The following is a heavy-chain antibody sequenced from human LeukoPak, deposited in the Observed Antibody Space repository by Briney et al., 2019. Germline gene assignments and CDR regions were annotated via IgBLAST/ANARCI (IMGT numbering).Heavy chain of an antibody. V-gene: IGHV3-7*01. J-gene: IGHJ4*02. Sequence: GGSLRLSCAASGFTFSKYWMSWVRQVPGKGLEWVVNINERGNEKNYVDSVKGRFTVSRDNAKNSLYLQMDSLRVEDTAFYYCARDLAYSRLDYWGQGMLVTVSS. CDR2: INERGNEK. CDR1: GFTFSKYW. D-gene: IGHD5-18*01. CDR3: ARDLAYSRLDY.